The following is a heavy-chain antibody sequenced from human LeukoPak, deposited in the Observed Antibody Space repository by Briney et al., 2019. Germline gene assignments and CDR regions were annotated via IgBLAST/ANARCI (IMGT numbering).Heavy chain of an antibody. CDR2: INHSGSA. D-gene: IGHD6-13*01. CDR3: ARGLSIGYSSSWYAPAPFDAFDI. Sequence: ETLSLTCAVYGGSFSGYYWSWIRQPPGKGLEWIGEINHSGSANYNPSLKSRVTISVDTSKNQFSLKLSSVTAADTAVYYCARGLSIGYSSSWYAPAPFDAFDIWGQGTMVTVSS. CDR1: GGSFSGYY. V-gene: IGHV4-34*01. J-gene: IGHJ3*02.